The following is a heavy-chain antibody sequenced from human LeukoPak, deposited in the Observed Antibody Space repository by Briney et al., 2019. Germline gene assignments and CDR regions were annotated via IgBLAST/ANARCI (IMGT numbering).Heavy chain of an antibody. V-gene: IGHV4-30-2*01. CDR1: GGSISSGGYS. J-gene: IGHJ6*04. CDR2: IYHSGST. CDR3: ARENDILTGYHYYYYGMDV. D-gene: IGHD3-9*01. Sequence: SETLSLTCAVSGGSISSGGYSWSWIRQPPGKGLEWIGYIYHSGSTYYNPSLKSRVTISVDRSKNQFSLKLSSVTAADTAVYYCARENDILTGYHYYYYGMDVWGKGTTVTVSS.